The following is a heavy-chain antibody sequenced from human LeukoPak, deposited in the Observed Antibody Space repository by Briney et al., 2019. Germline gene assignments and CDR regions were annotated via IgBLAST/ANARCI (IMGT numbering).Heavy chain of an antibody. J-gene: IGHJ5*02. CDR2: INPNSGGT. CDR1: VYTFTGYY. CDR3: ARARLGKRIVGAGWFDP. Sequence: ASVKVSCKASVYTFTGYYMHWVRQAPGQGLEWMGWINPNSGGTNYAQKFQGRVTMTRDTSISTAYMELSRLRSDDTAVYYCARARLGKRIVGAGWFDPWGQGTLVTVSS. D-gene: IGHD1-26*01. V-gene: IGHV1-2*02.